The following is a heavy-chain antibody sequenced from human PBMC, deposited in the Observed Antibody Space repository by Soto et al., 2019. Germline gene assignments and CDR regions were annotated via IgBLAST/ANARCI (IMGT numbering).Heavy chain of an antibody. V-gene: IGHV4-34*01. Sequence: SETLSLTCAVYGGSFSGYYWSWIRQPPGKGLEWIGEINHSGSTNYNPSLKSRVTISVDTSKNQFSLKLSSVTAADTAVYYCARGTGRFLEWLPYYFDYWGQGTLVTVS. CDR3: ARGTGRFLEWLPYYFDY. D-gene: IGHD3-3*01. J-gene: IGHJ4*02. CDR2: INHSGST. CDR1: GGSFSGYY.